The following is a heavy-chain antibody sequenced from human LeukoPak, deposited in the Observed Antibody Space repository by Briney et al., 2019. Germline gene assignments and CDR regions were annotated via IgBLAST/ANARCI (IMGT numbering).Heavy chain of an antibody. V-gene: IGHV3-30*18. CDR1: GFTFSSYA. CDR3: AKGVVPAAALNYYYYGMDV. J-gene: IGHJ6*02. Sequence: GGSLRLSCAASGFTFSSYAMSWVRQAPGKGLEWVAVISYDGSNKYHADSVKGRFTISRDNSKNTLYLQMNSLRAEDTAVYYCAKGVVPAAALNYYYYGMDVWGQGTTVTVSS. D-gene: IGHD2-2*01. CDR2: ISYDGSNK.